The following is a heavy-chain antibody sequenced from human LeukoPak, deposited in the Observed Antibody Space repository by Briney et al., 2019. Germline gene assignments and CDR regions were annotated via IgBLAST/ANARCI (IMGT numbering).Heavy chain of an antibody. CDR2: AYYRSKWYF. V-gene: IGHV6-1*01. Sequence: SQTLSLTCAISGDSVSSYSAGWNWIRQSPSRGLEWLGRAYYRSKWYFDYAVSVKSRITINPDTSKNQLSLHLNSVTPEDTAVYYCARVAAEVVGVPGAIGFGWLRRDYYYMDVWGKGTTVIVSS. CDR3: ARVAAEVVGVPGAIGFGWLRRDYYYMDV. J-gene: IGHJ6*03. D-gene: IGHD2-2*02. CDR1: GDSVSSYSAG.